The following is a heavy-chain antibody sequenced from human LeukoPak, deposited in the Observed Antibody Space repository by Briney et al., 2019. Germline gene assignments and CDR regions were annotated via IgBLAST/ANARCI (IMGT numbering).Heavy chain of an antibody. CDR1: GGSISSSAYH. Sequence: SETLSLTCTVSGGSISSSAYHWGWIRQPPGKGLEWIGSIYYSGSTYHNPSLKSRVTISVDTSKNQFSLKLSSVTAADTAVYYCARHPSGWQSRYYFDYWGQGTLVTVSS. V-gene: IGHV4-39*01. CDR2: IYYSGST. J-gene: IGHJ4*02. CDR3: ARHPSGWQSRYYFDY. D-gene: IGHD6-19*01.